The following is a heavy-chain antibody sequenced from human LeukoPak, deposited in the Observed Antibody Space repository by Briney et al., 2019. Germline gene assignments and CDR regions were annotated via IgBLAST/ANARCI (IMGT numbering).Heavy chain of an antibody. CDR3: AKLGWLGYCSSTSCPLGY. J-gene: IGHJ4*02. D-gene: IGHD2-2*01. CDR1: GFSFSSYA. CDR2: ISYSGGST. Sequence: PGGSLRLSCAVSGFSFSSYAMSWVRQAPGKGLEWVSGISYSGGSTYYTDSVQGRLTISRDNSKNTLYLEMNSLRVEDTAVYYCAKLGWLGYCSSTSCPLGYWGQGTLVTVSS. V-gene: IGHV3-23*01.